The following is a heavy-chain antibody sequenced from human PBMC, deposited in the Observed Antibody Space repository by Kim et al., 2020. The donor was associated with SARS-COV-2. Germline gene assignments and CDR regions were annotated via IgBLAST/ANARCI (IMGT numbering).Heavy chain of an antibody. Sequence: SQTLSLTCAVYGGSFSGYYWSWIRQPPGKGLEWIGEINHSGSTNYNPSLKSRVTISVDTSKNQFSLKLSSVTAADAAVYYCARGNRWFGERGQFDYWGQGTLVTVSS. CDR1: GGSFSGYY. CDR2: INHSGST. V-gene: IGHV4-34*01. CDR3: ARGNRWFGERGQFDY. D-gene: IGHD3-10*01. J-gene: IGHJ4*02.